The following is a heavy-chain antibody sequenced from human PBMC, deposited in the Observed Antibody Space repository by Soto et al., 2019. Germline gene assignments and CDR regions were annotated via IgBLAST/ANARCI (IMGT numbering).Heavy chain of an antibody. V-gene: IGHV3-7*01. J-gene: IGHJ4*02. Sequence: EVQLVESGGGLVQPGGSLRLSCAASGFTFSYYWMSWVRQAPGKGLEWLANIKQDGSERYYVDSVKGRFTISRDNAKNSLYLQMNSLRVEYTTVYDGARRDSGYGELGYWGQGTAVTVSS. CDR3: ARRDSGYGELGY. CDR1: GFTFSYYW. D-gene: IGHD5-12*01. CDR2: IKQDGSER.